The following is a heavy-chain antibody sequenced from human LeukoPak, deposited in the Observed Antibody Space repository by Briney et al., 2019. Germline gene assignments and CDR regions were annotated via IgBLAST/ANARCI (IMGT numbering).Heavy chain of an antibody. CDR2: ISAYNGNT. D-gene: IGHD3-22*01. V-gene: IGHV1-18*01. Sequence: GASVKVSCKASGYTFTSYGISWVRQAPGQGLEWMGWISAYNGNTNYAQKLQGRVTMTTDTSTSTAYMELRSLRSDDTAVYYCARSYYYDSSMLPWAIYYYYYYYMDVWGKGTTVTVSS. CDR1: GYTFTSYG. J-gene: IGHJ6*03. CDR3: ARSYYYDSSMLPWAIYYYYYYYMDV.